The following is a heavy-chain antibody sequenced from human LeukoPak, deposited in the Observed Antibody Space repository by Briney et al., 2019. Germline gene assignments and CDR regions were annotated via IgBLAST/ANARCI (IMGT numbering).Heavy chain of an antibody. J-gene: IGHJ6*03. CDR3: ARRGGSGWPHYYYYYYMDV. Sequence: SETLSLTCTVSGGSISSYYWSWIRQPPGKGLEWIGYIYTSGGTNYNPSLKSRVTISVDTSKNQFSLKLSSVTAADTAVYYCARRGGSGWPHYYYYYYMDVWGKGTTVTVSS. D-gene: IGHD6-19*01. V-gene: IGHV4-4*09. CDR2: IYTSGGT. CDR1: GGSISSYY.